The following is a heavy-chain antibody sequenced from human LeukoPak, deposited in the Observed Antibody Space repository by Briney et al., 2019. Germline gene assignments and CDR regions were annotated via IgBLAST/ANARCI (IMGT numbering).Heavy chain of an antibody. CDR2: IYYSGST. CDR1: GGSISSSSYY. J-gene: IGHJ4*02. D-gene: IGHD6-13*01. Sequence: PAETLSLTCTVSGGSISSSSYYWGWIRQPPGKGLEWIGSIYYSGSTYYNPSLKSRVTISVDTSKNQFSLKLSSVTAADTAVYYCASPSSWAHYFDYWGQGTLVTASS. V-gene: IGHV4-39*01. CDR3: ASPSSWAHYFDY.